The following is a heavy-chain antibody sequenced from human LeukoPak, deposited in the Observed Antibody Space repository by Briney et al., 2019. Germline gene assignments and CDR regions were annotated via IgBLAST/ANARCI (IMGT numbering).Heavy chain of an antibody. D-gene: IGHD6-19*01. CDR2: IDPSDSYT. CDR1: GYSFTSYW. V-gene: IGHV5-10-1*01. CDR3: ASTHWYSSGYPYFGY. Sequence: GESLKISCKGSGYSFTSYWISWVRQMPGKGLEWMGRIDPSDSYTNYSPSSQGHVTISADKSISTAYLQWSSLKASDTAMYYCASTHWYSSGYPYFGYWGQGTLVTVSS. J-gene: IGHJ4*02.